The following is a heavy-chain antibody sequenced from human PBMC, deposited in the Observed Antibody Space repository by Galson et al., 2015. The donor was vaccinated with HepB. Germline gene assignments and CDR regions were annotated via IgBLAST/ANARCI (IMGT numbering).Heavy chain of an antibody. V-gene: IGHV3-30*04. CDR1: GFTFSNYV. CDR3: TRSAASGLARYAMDL. CDR2: ISFDETYK. J-gene: IGHJ6*02. D-gene: IGHD6-13*01. Sequence: SLRLSCAASGFTFSNYVMHWLRQAPGKGLEWVALISFDETYKYNVDSVKGRFTISRDNSKNTLYLQMNSLRPDDTAVYYCTRSAASGLARYAMDLWGQGTTVTVSS.